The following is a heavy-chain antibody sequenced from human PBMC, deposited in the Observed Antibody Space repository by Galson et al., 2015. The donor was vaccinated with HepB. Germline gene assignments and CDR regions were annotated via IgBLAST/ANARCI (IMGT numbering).Heavy chain of an antibody. D-gene: IGHD3-10*01. Sequence: SVKVSCKASGYRLTSYAIHWVRQAPGQRLEWMGWINTGNGDPYYSPKFEGRVTITRDTSARTAYMEATSLKSEDTAVYYCARDRINYDSGSFPQYYHYYGMDVWGQGTTVTVSS. CDR3: ARDRINYDSGSFPQYYHYYGMDV. V-gene: IGHV1-3*04. CDR2: INTGNGDP. CDR1: GYRLTSYA. J-gene: IGHJ6*02.